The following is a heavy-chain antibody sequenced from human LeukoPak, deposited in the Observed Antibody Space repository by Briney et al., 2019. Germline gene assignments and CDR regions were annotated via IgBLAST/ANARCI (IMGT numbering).Heavy chain of an antibody. Sequence: SETLSLTCSVSGGSLSGHYWSWIRQPPGKGLEWIGYIYTSGSINYNPSLMSRVTISVDTSKNHFSLKLNSVTAPDTAVYYCVRGASGEGYSDLWGRGTLVTVSS. CDR1: GGSLSGHY. V-gene: IGHV4-4*09. D-gene: IGHD3-10*01. J-gene: IGHJ2*01. CDR2: IYTSGSI. CDR3: VRGASGEGYSDL.